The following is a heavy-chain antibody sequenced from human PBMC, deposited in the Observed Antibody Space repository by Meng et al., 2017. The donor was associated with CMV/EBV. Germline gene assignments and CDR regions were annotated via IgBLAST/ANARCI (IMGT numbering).Heavy chain of an antibody. CDR2: ISYDGSNK. CDR3: ARGGGVGALGY. D-gene: IGHD1-26*01. CDR1: GFTFSSYA. J-gene: IGHJ4*02. V-gene: IGHV3-30-3*01. Sequence: VQLWESGGGVVQPGRSLRLSCAASGFTFSSYAMHWVRQAPGKGLEWVAVISYDGSNKYYADSVKGRFTISRDNSKNTLYLQMNSLRAEDTAVYYCARGGGVGALGYWGQGTLVTVSS.